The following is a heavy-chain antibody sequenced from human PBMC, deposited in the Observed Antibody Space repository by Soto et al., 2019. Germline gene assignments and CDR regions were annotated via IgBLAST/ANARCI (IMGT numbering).Heavy chain of an antibody. CDR3: ASGDFPSNWFDP. CDR2: IYYSGST. CDR1: GGSISSGGYY. J-gene: IGHJ5*02. V-gene: IGHV4-31*03. D-gene: IGHD2-21*02. Sequence: SETLSLTCTVSGGSISSGGYYWSWIRQHPGKGLEWIGYIYYSGSTYYNPSLKSRVTISVDTSKNQFSLKLSSVTAADTAVYYCASGDFPSNWFDPWGQGTLVTVSS.